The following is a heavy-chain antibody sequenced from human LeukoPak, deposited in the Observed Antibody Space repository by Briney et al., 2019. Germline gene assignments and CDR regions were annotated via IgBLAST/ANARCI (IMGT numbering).Heavy chain of an antibody. D-gene: IGHD6-6*01. V-gene: IGHV4-38-2*02. CDR2: MHHGGGT. CDR3: ARDRDGSSPSVIWFDP. J-gene: IGHJ5*02. Sequence: SETLSLTCVVSGYSISSGYWWGWIRQPPGKGLEWIGSMHHGGGTTYNPSLKSRVTISMDTSKNQFSLKLSSVTAADTADYYCARDRDGSSPSVIWFDPWGQGTLVTVSS. CDR1: GYSISSGYW.